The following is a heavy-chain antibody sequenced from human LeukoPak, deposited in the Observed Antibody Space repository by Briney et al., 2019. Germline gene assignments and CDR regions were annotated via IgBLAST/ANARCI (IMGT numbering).Heavy chain of an antibody. D-gene: IGHD5-24*01. CDR2: IYYSGST. Sequence: SETLSLTXTVSGGSISSYYWSWIRQPPGKGLEWIGYIYYSGSTNYNPSLKSRVTISVDTSKNQFSLKLSSVTAADTAVYYCATQEMATIKFDYWGQGTLVTVSS. J-gene: IGHJ4*02. V-gene: IGHV4-59*01. CDR1: GGSISSYY. CDR3: ATQEMATIKFDY.